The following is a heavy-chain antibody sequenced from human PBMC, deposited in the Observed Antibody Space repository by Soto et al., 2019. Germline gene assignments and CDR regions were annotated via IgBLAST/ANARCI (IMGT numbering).Heavy chain of an antibody. V-gene: IGHV4-61*01. Sequence: QVQLQESGPGLVKPSETLSLTCTVSGGSVSSGSYYWSWIRQPPGKGLEWIGYNYYSGSTNYNPSLKSRVTISVDTSKNQFSLKLSSVTAADTAVYYCARGSLGSYFQHWGQGTLVTVSS. D-gene: IGHD7-27*01. J-gene: IGHJ1*01. CDR3: ARGSLGSYFQH. CDR1: GGSVSSGSYY. CDR2: NYYSGST.